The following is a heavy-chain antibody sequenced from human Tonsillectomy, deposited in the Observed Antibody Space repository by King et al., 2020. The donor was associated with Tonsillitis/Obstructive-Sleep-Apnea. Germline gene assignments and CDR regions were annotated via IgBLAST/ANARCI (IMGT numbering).Heavy chain of an antibody. CDR2: IYYRWST. Sequence: LQLQESGPGLVKPSETLSLTCTVSGGSISSSSYYWGWIRQPPGKGLEWIGRIYYRWSTYYNPSLKSRVTISVDPSKNQVSLKLSSVTAADPAVYYCARFPPRGDYAIDYWGQGTLVTVSS. CDR1: GGSISSSSYY. V-gene: IGHV4-39*01. D-gene: IGHD3-16*01. CDR3: ARFPPRGDYAIDY. J-gene: IGHJ4*02.